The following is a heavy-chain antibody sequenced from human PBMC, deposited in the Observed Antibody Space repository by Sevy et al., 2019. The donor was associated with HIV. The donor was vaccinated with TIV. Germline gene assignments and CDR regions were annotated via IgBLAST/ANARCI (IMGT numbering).Heavy chain of an antibody. Sequence: GGSLRLSCAASGFTFSYYDMRWVRQPTGKGLEWVSGFGIAGDTYYSDSVKGRFTISRENAKNSLYLQMNSLRAGDTAVYYCARKSVSYSHFDYWGQGTLVTVSS. CDR2: FGIAGDT. CDR1: GFTFSYYD. D-gene: IGHD1-26*01. J-gene: IGHJ4*02. V-gene: IGHV3-13*01. CDR3: ARKSVSYSHFDY.